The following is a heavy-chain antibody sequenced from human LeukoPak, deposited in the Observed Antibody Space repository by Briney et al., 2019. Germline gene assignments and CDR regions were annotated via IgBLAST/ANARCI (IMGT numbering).Heavy chain of an antibody. J-gene: IGHJ6*03. D-gene: IGHD2-2*01. CDR1: GFTFSSYS. CDR3: ARDQGPYPLSSSTNEGYYYYMDV. Sequence: NPGGSLRLSCAASGFTFSSYSMNWVRQAPGKGLEWVSSISSSSSYIYYADSVKGRFTISRDNAKNSLYLQMNSLRAEDTAVYYCARDQGPYPLSSSTNEGYYYYMDVWGKGTTVTVSS. CDR2: ISSSSSYI. V-gene: IGHV3-21*01.